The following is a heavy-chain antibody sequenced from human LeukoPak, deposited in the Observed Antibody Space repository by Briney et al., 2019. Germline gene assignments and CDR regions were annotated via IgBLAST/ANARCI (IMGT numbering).Heavy chain of an antibody. CDR2: INSSGDYT. CDR1: EFSFSSHS. D-gene: IGHD3-3*01. Sequence: RTGGSLRLSCAASEFSFSSHSMNWVRQAPGKGLEWVSTINSSGDYTCYADSVKGRFTISRDNAKNSLYLQMNSLRAEDTAVYYCARDFRVSDFWSGYHVYFDYWGQGTLVTVSS. J-gene: IGHJ4*02. V-gene: IGHV3-21*01. CDR3: ARDFRVSDFWSGYHVYFDY.